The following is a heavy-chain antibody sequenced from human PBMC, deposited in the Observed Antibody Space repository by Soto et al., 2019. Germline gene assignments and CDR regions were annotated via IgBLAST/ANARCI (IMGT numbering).Heavy chain of an antibody. CDR3: ARDIAVAGTFDY. CDR2: INHSGST. D-gene: IGHD6-19*01. CDR1: GGSFSGYY. J-gene: IGHJ4*02. Sequence: SETLSLTCAVYGGSFSGYYWSWIRQPPGKGLEWIGEINHSGSTNYNPSLKSRVTISVDTSKNQFSLKLSSVTAADTAVYYCARDIAVAGTFDYWGQGTLVTVSS. V-gene: IGHV4-34*01.